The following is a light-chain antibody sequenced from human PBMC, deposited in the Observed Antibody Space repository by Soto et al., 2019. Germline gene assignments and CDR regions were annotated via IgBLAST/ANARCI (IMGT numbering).Light chain of an antibody. CDR1: QSVSST. CDR2: AAS. J-gene: IGKJ1*01. CDR3: QQYASSPRT. V-gene: IGKV3-15*01. Sequence: EIVRTQSPATLSVSPWERATLSCRASQSVSSTLAWYQQKPGQPPRLLIYAASTRASGIPARFSGRGSGTEFTLTISSLQSEDFAVYYCQQYASSPRTFGQGTKVDIK.